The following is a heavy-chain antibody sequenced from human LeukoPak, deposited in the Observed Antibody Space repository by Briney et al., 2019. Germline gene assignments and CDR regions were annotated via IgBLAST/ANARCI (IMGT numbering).Heavy chain of an antibody. CDR2: IIPIFGTA. D-gene: IGHD3-10*01. V-gene: IGHV1-69*05. CDR1: GGTFNSYA. J-gene: IGHJ5*02. CDR3: ARGLPVGFLGVSLNWFDP. Sequence: SVKVSCKASGGTFNSYAISWVRQAPGQGLEWMGGIIPIFGTANYAQKFQGRVTITTDESTSTAYMELSSLRSEDTAVYYCARGLPVGFLGVSLNWFDPWGQGTLVTVSS.